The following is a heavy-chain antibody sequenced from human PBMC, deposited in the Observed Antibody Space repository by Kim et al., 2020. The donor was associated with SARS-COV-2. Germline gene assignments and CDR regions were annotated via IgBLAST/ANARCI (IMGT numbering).Heavy chain of an antibody. V-gene: IGHV4-39*01. D-gene: IGHD4-17*01. CDR3: ASPFTTVTTWGSGAFDI. J-gene: IGHJ3*02. Sequence: SETLSLTCTVSGGSISSSSYYWGWIRQPPGKGLEWIGSIYYSGSTYYNPSLKSRVTISVDTSKNQFSLKLSSVTAADTAVYYCASPFTTVTTWGSGAFDIWGQGTMVTVSS. CDR2: IYYSGST. CDR1: GGSISSSSYY.